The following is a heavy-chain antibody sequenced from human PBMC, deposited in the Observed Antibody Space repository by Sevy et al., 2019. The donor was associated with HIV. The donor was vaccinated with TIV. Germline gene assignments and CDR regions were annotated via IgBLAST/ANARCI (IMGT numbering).Heavy chain of an antibody. CDR3: SRDLRLRGYSYGCFDY. J-gene: IGHJ4*02. CDR2: INPNSGNT. CDR1: GYTFTGQY. V-gene: IGHV1-2*02. Sequence: ASVKVSCKASGYTFTGQYIHWVRRAPGQGLEGMGWINPNSGNTNYAQEFQGRVTMTRETSISTAYMELSGLKSDDTAVYYCSRDLRLRGYSYGCFDYWGQGTLVTVSS. D-gene: IGHD5-18*01.